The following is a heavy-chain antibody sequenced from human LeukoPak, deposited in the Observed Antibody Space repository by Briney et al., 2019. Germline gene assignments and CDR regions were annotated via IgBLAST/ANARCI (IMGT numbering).Heavy chain of an antibody. CDR3: ARKRARDYYGSEDAFDI. CDR2: INPNSGGT. CDR1: EYTFTGYY. V-gene: IGHV1-2*02. J-gene: IGHJ3*02. Sequence: ASVKVSCKASEYTFTGYYIHWVRQAPGQGLEWMGWINPNSGGTNYAQKFQGRVTMTRDTSISTAYMELSRLRSDDTAVYYCARKRARDYYGSEDAFDIWGQGTMVTVSS. D-gene: IGHD3-10*01.